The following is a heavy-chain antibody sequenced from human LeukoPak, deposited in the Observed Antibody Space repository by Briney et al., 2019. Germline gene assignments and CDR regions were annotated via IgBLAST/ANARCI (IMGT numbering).Heavy chain of an antibody. D-gene: IGHD2-2*01. CDR3: AKDPSPKDQLPSQVDY. CDR2: INPSGGST. CDR1: GYTFTSYY. J-gene: IGHJ4*02. V-gene: IGHV1-46*01. Sequence: ASVKVSCKASGYTFTSYYMHWVRQAPGQGREWMGIINPSGGSTSYAQKFQGRVTITRDMATSTVYMELSSLRSEDTAVYYCAKDPSPKDQLPSQVDYWGQGTLVTVSS.